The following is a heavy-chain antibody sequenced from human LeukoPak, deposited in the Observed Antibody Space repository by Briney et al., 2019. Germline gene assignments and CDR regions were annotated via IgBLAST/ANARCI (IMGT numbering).Heavy chain of an antibody. D-gene: IGHD6-13*01. V-gene: IGHV3-23*01. Sequence: GGSLRLSCAASGFTFSSYAMSWVRQAPGKGLEWVSAISGSGGSTYYADSVKGRFTISRDNSKNTLYLQMNSLRAEDTAVYYCAKGPVGAAASHYYYYMDVWGEGTTVTVSS. J-gene: IGHJ6*03. CDR3: AKGPVGAAASHYYYYMDV. CDR1: GFTFSSYA. CDR2: ISGSGGST.